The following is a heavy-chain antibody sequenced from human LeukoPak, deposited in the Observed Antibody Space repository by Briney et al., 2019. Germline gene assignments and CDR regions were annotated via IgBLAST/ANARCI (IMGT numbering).Heavy chain of an antibody. D-gene: IGHD3-10*01. CDR2: IHYTGST. CDR3: ARGGYYGSGNDFRFDP. V-gene: IGHV4-59*01. CDR1: GGSISSYY. Sequence: NPSETLSLTCTVSGGSISSYYWSWLRQSPGKGLECIGYIHYTGSTNYNPSLKSRVTISVETSKNQFSLKLKSVTAADTAVYYCARGGYYGSGNDFRFDPGGQGTLVTVSA. J-gene: IGHJ5*02.